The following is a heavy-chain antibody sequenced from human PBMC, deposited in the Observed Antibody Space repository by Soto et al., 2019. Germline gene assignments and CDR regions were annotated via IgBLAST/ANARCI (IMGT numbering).Heavy chain of an antibody. D-gene: IGHD2-2*01. J-gene: IGHJ4*02. V-gene: IGHV1-46*01. CDR1: GYTFTSYY. CDR2: INPSGGST. CDR3: ARFSASSANDY. Sequence: GASVKVSCKASGYTFTSYYMHWVRQAPGQGLEWMGIINPSGGSTSYAQKFQGRVTITADESTSTAYMELSSLRSDDTAVYYCARFSASSANDYWGQGTLVTVSS.